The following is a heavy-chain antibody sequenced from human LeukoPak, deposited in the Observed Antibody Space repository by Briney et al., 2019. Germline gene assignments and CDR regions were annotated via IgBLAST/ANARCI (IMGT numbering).Heavy chain of an antibody. CDR3: ARAPVAGTYYYYGMDV. J-gene: IGHJ6*02. CDR2: IYYSGSA. Sequence: ETLSLTCTVSGGSIGSYYWSWIRQPPGKGLEWIGYIYYSGSANYNPSLKSRVTISVDTSKNQFSLKLSSVTAADTAVYYCARAPVAGTYYYYGMDVWGQGTTVTVSS. CDR1: GGSIGSYY. V-gene: IGHV4-59*01. D-gene: IGHD6-19*01.